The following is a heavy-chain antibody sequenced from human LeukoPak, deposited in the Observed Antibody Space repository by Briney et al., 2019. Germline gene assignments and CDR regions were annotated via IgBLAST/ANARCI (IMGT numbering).Heavy chain of an antibody. Sequence: GGSLRLSCAASGFTFSSYAMSWVRQAPGKGLEWVSAISGSGGSTYCADSVKGRFTISRDNSKNTLYLQMNSLRAEDTAVYYCAKDRVSYCTSTSCYDYFDYWGQGTPVTVSS. CDR2: ISGSGGST. J-gene: IGHJ4*02. D-gene: IGHD2-2*01. V-gene: IGHV3-23*01. CDR1: GFTFSSYA. CDR3: AKDRVSYCTSTSCYDYFDY.